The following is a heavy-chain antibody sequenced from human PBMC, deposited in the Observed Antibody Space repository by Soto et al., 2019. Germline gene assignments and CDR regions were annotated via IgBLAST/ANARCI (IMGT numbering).Heavy chain of an antibody. Sequence: QLQLQESGSGLVKPSQTLSLTCAVSGDSVRRSGYSWSWIRQPPGKGLEWIGYNFHTGSTYYNLSLRGRATISVDRSKNQFSLKLSSVTAADTAVYYCASHYGDYEYYEYWGQGTQVTVSS. CDR1: GDSVRRSGYS. V-gene: IGHV4-30-2*01. D-gene: IGHD4-17*01. CDR2: NFHTGST. J-gene: IGHJ4*02. CDR3: ASHYGDYEYYEY.